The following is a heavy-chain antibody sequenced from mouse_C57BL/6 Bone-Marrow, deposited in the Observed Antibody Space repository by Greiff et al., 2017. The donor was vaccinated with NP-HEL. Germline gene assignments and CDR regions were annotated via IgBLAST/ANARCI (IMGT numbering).Heavy chain of an antibody. J-gene: IGHJ2*01. CDR3: AKDGLEGYFDY. D-gene: IGHD3-3*01. Sequence: VQLQESGPGLVQPSQCLSITCTVSGFSLTSYGVHWVRQSPGKGLEWLGVIWRGGSTDYNAAFMSRLSITKGNPKSQVFFKMNSLQAYDTAIYYCAKDGLEGYFDYWGQGTTLTVSS. V-gene: IGHV2-5*01. CDR1: GFSLTSYG. CDR2: IWRGGST.